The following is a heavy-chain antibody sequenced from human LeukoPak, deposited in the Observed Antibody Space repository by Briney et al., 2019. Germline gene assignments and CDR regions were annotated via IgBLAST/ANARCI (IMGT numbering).Heavy chain of an antibody. CDR1: GYTFVIFG. V-gene: IGHV1-18*01. CDR2: INSHNGDT. CDR3: ARAVSGSLYGDFDF. J-gene: IGHJ4*02. D-gene: IGHD1-26*01. Sequence: GASVTVSCTASGYTFVIFGVSWVRQAPGQGLEWMGWINSHNGDTKYAERLQGRVFMTTDTSTSTCYMELRRLRSDDTAVYYCARAVSGSLYGDFDFWGQGTLVTVSS.